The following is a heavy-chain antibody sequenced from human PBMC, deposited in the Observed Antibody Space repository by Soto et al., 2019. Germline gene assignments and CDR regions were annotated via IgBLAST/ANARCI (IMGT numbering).Heavy chain of an antibody. D-gene: IGHD6-19*01. Sequence: GASVKVSCKASGCTFSSYAISWVRQAPGQGLEWMGGIIPIFGTANYAQKFQGRVTITADESTSTAHMELSSLSSEDTAVYDCARGIAVAGNYYYYGMDVWGQGTTVTVSS. CDR1: GCTFSSYA. J-gene: IGHJ6*02. V-gene: IGHV1-69*13. CDR3: ARGIAVAGNYYYYGMDV. CDR2: IIPIFGTA.